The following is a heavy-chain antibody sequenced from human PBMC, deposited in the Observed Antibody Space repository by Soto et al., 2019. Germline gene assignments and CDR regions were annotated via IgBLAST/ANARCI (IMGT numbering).Heavy chain of an antibody. Sequence: QVQLVESGGGVVQPGRSLRLSCAASRFTFSSYGMHWVRQAPGKGLEWVAVIWYDGSNKYYADSVKGRFTISRDNSKNTLYLQMNSLRAEDTAVYYCARDWAVTTPFDYWGQGTLVTVSS. CDR2: IWYDGSNK. V-gene: IGHV3-33*01. J-gene: IGHJ4*02. CDR1: RFTFSSYG. D-gene: IGHD4-17*01. CDR3: ARDWAVTTPFDY.